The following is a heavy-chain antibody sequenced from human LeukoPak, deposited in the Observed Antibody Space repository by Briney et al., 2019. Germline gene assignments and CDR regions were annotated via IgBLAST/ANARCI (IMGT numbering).Heavy chain of an antibody. CDR2: ISNSGTT. CDR1: GDSVTSGGYY. D-gene: IGHD3-9*01. V-gene: IGHV4-31*11. J-gene: IGHJ3*02. Sequence: SQTLSLTCAVSGDSVTSGGYYWAWIRQHPGKGLEWIGYISNSGTTSYNPSLKSRVSISVDTSNNQFSLRLSSVTAAYTVVYYCARDDVVTSSPDAFDIWGQGTMVTVSS. CDR3: ARDDVVTSSPDAFDI.